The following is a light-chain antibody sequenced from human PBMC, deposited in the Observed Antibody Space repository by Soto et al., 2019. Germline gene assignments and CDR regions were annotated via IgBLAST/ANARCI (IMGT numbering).Light chain of an antibody. CDR3: MQALQTPWT. CDR2: LGS. CDR1: QSLLHSNGYNC. Sequence: DIVMTQSPLSLPVTPGEPASISCRSSQSLLHSNGYNCLDWYLQKPGQSPQLLIYLGSNRASGVPDRFSGSGSGTDFTLKISRVEAEDVGVYYCMQALQTPWTFGQGTKVELK. V-gene: IGKV2-28*01. J-gene: IGKJ1*01.